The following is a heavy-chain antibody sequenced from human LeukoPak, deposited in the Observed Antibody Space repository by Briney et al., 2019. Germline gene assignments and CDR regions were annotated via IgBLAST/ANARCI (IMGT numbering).Heavy chain of an antibody. CDR3: AKGDPQSVGGVYYFDY. J-gene: IGHJ4*02. V-gene: IGHV1-24*01. CDR1: GYTLTELS. CDR2: FDPEDGET. Sequence: ASVKVSCKVSGYTLTELSMHWVRQAPGKGLEWMGGFDPEDGETIYAQKFQGRVTMTEDTSTDTAYMELSSLRAEDTAVYYCAKGDPQSVGGVYYFDYWGQGTLVTVSS. D-gene: IGHD2-8*02.